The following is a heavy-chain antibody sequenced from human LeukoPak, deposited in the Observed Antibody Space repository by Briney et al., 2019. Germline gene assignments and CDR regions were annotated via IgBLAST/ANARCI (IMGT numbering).Heavy chain of an antibody. J-gene: IGHJ4*02. Sequence: PGRSLRLSCAASGFTFGHYGMHWVRQAPGRGLEWVAVIWNDGSNKYYADSVKGRFTISRDNSKNTLYLQMNSLRAEDTAVYYCAKDAQRGFDYSNSLDYWGQGTLVTVSS. CDR1: GFTFGHYG. D-gene: IGHD4-11*01. CDR2: IWNDGSNK. CDR3: AKDAQRGFDYSNSLDY. V-gene: IGHV3-33*06.